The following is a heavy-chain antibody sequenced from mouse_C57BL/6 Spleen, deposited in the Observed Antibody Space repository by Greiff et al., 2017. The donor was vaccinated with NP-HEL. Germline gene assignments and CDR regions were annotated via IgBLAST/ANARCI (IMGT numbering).Heavy chain of an antibody. CDR2: INTNYGTT. J-gene: IGHJ4*01. V-gene: IGHV1-39*01. Sequence: EVQLQQSGPELVKPGASVKISCKASGYSFTDYNMNWVKQSNGKSLEWIGVINTNYGTTSYNQKFKGKATLTVDKSSSTAYMQLNSLTSEDSAVYYCARDTTVPYYYAMDDWGQGTSVTVSS. CDR1: GYSFTDYN. D-gene: IGHD1-1*01. CDR3: ARDTTVPYYYAMDD.